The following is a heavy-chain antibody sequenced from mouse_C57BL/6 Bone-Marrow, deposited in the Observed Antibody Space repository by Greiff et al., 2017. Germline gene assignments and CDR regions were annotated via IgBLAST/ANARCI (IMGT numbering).Heavy chain of an antibody. CDR1: GYTFTSYW. Sequence: VQLQQPGAELVKPGASVKLSCKASGYTFTSYWMQWVKQRPGQGLEWIGEIDPSDSFTNYNQKFKGKATLTVDTSSSTAYMQLSSLTSEDSAVYYCASSGGAGFDYWGRGPTLTVSS. D-gene: IGHD3-1*01. CDR2: IDPSDSFT. J-gene: IGHJ2*01. CDR3: ASSGGAGFDY. V-gene: IGHV1-50*01.